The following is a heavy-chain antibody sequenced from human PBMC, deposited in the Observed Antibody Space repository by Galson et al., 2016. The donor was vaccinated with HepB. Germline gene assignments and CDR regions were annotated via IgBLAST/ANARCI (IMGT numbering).Heavy chain of an antibody. J-gene: IGHJ5*02. D-gene: IGHD7-27*01. V-gene: IGHV6-1*01. Sequence: CAISGDSVSSDGAAWNWIRQSPSRGLEWLGRTYYRSKWYNAYALSVKSRITIYPDTSKNQFSLQLNSVTPEDTPVYYSARAEANWDGGGDNWFDPWGQGTLVTVSS. CDR1: GDSVSSDGAA. CDR2: TYYRSKWYN. CDR3: ARAEANWDGGGDNWFDP.